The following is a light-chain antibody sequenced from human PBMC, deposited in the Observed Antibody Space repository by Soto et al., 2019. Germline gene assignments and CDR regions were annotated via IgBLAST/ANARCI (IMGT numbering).Light chain of an antibody. J-gene: IGKJ5*01. V-gene: IGKV1-27*01. Sequence: EIRMTQSASSLCACVGDRVTMXCRASQGGCNDLGWFKQSAGKVRKHLTWAASTLQSRVPSQLSGSGSGKDFTLNLSSLQPEDVATYYCQKYNSALSITFGQGTRLEIK. CDR2: AAS. CDR3: QKYNSALSIT. CDR1: QGGCND.